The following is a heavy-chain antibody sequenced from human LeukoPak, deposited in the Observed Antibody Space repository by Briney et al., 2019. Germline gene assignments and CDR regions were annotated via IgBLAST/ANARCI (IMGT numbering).Heavy chain of an antibody. Sequence: SETLSLTCTVSGGSISSGGYYWSWIRQPPGKGLEWIGYIYHSGSTYYNPSLKSRVTISVDRSKNQFSLKLSSVTAADTAVYYCAGTIFGVVDFYFDYWGQGTLVTVSS. D-gene: IGHD3-3*01. J-gene: IGHJ4*02. CDR3: AGTIFGVVDFYFDY. CDR2: IYHSGST. V-gene: IGHV4-30-2*01. CDR1: GGSISSGGYY.